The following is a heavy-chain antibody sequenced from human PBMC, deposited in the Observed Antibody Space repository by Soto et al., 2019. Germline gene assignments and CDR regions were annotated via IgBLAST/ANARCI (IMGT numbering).Heavy chain of an antibody. J-gene: IGHJ6*02. D-gene: IGHD3-9*01. Sequence: SVKVSCKASGGTFRSYAISWVRQAPGQGLEWMGGIIPIFGTANYAQKFQGRVTITADESTSTAYMELSSLRSEDTAVYYCARDGSYDILTGYYSGYDYYGMDVWGQGTTVTVSS. CDR1: GGTFRSYA. CDR2: IIPIFGTA. CDR3: ARDGSYDILTGYYSGYDYYGMDV. V-gene: IGHV1-69*13.